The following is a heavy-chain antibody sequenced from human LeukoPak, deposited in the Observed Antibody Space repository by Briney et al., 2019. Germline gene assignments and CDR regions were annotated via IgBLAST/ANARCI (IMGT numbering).Heavy chain of an antibody. Sequence: PSETLSLTCTLSGGSISSYYWSWMRQPPGKRLEWIGSIYFSGSTNYNPSLKRRATISVDTSKKQFSLKLISLTAADTAKYYCARDHCSSTSCHAAKNWFDPRGQGTLVTVSS. CDR1: GGSISSYY. D-gene: IGHD2-2*01. CDR2: IYFSGST. CDR3: ARDHCSSTSCHAAKNWFDP. J-gene: IGHJ5*02. V-gene: IGHV4-59*01.